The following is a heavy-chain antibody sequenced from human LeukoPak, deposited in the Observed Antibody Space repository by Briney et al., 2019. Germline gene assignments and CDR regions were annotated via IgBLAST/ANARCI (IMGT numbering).Heavy chain of an antibody. D-gene: IGHD2-2*02. CDR2: ISSSSSTT. Sequence: GGSLRLSCAASGFTFSSYSMNWVRQAPGKGLEWVSYISSSSSTTYYADSVKGRFTISRDNAKNSLYLQMNSLRAEDTAVYYCARDTFDCSSTSCYIKTFDYWGQGTLVTISS. CDR3: ARDTFDCSSTSCYIKTFDY. J-gene: IGHJ4*02. V-gene: IGHV3-48*01. CDR1: GFTFSSYS.